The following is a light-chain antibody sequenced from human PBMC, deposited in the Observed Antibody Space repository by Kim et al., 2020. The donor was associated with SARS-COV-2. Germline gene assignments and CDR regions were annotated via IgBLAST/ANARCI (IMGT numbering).Light chain of an antibody. Sequence: GQSVTLSCTGTSSDVGGYNYVSWYQQNPGKAPKLMIYEVSKRPSGVPDRFSGSKSGNTASLTVSGLQAEDEADYYCSSYAGSNNLVFGGGTQLTVL. J-gene: IGLJ3*02. V-gene: IGLV2-8*01. CDR3: SSYAGSNNLV. CDR2: EVS. CDR1: SSDVGGYNY.